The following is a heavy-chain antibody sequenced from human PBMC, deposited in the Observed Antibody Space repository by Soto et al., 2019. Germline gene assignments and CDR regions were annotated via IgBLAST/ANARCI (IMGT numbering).Heavy chain of an antibody. Sequence: ASVKVSCKASGYTFTSYDINWVRQATGQGLEWMGWINPNSGNTGYAQKFQGRVTMTRNTSIGTVYMELSSLRSEDTAVYYCARQGAAAVTRGKYYYYGMDVWGQGTTVTVSS. CDR2: INPNSGNT. CDR1: GYTFTSYD. J-gene: IGHJ6*02. CDR3: ARQGAAAVTRGKYYYYGMDV. D-gene: IGHD6-13*01. V-gene: IGHV1-8*01.